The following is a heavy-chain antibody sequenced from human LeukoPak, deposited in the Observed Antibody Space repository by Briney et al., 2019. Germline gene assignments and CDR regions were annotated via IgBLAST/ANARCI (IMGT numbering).Heavy chain of an antibody. J-gene: IGHJ4*02. CDR2: ISSSSDTI. Sequence: GGSLRLSCAASGFTFGPYTMNWVRQAPGKGLGWVSYISSSSDTIYYADSVKGRFTISRDNAKNSLYLQMNSLRVEDTAVYYCASGMRVGPNIWGQGTLVTVSS. V-gene: IGHV3-48*04. D-gene: IGHD1-26*01. CDR1: GFTFGPYT. CDR3: ASGMRVGPNI.